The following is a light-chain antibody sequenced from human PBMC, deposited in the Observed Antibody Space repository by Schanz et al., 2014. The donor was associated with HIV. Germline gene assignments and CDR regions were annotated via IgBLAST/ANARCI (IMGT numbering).Light chain of an antibody. CDR1: QSVSSSY. J-gene: IGKJ2*01. CDR2: GAS. V-gene: IGKV3-15*01. CDR3: QQYNNWPLYT. Sequence: EIVLTQSPGTLSLSPGERATLSCRASQSVSSSYLAWYQQKPGQAPRLLIYGASTRATGIPARFSGSGSGTEFTLTISSLQSEDFAVYYCQQYNNWPLYTFGQGTKLEI.